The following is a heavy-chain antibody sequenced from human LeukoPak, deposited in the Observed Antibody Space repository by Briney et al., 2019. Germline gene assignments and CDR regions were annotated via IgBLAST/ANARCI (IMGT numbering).Heavy chain of an antibody. CDR2: IYYSGST. V-gene: IGHV4-39*01. J-gene: IGHJ4*02. CDR1: GGSISSISYY. D-gene: IGHD3-10*01. Sequence: SETLSLTCTVSGGSISSISYYWGWIRQPPGKGLEWIGSIYYSGSTYYNPSLKSRVTISVDTSKNQFSLKLSSVTAADTAVYYCARLGMVRGVILDYWGQGTLVTVSS. CDR3: ARLGMVRGVILDY.